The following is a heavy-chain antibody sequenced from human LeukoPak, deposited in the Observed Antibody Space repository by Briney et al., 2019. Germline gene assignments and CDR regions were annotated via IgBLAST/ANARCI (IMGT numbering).Heavy chain of an antibody. D-gene: IGHD5-24*01. V-gene: IGHV3-21*04. CDR2: ISGSSSYI. Sequence: GGSLRLSCVASEYTFSNYAMSWVRQAPGEGLEWVSSISGSSSYIYYADSVKGRFTISRDNAKNSLYLQMKSLKTEDTAVYYCATRMGYWGQGTLVTVSS. J-gene: IGHJ4*02. CDR1: EYTFSNYA. CDR3: ATRMGY.